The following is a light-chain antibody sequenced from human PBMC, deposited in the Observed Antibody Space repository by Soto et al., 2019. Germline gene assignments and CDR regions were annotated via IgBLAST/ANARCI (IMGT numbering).Light chain of an antibody. V-gene: IGLV2-14*01. CDR3: NSYTTSNTRQIV. CDR2: DVS. J-gene: IGLJ1*01. CDR1: SSDVGGYNY. Sequence: QSVLTQPASVSGSPGQSITISCTGTSSDVGGYNYVSWYQQHPGKVPKFLFYDVSNRPSGVSTRFSGSKSGNTASLTISGLQAEDEADYYCNSYTTSNTRQIVFGTGTKVTVL.